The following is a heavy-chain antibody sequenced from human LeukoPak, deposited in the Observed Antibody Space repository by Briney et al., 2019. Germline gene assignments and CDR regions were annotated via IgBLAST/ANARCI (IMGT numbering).Heavy chain of an antibody. CDR3: ATRRSNINYDILTGYLYAFDI. V-gene: IGHV1-69*04. Sequence: GASVKVSCKASGGTFSSYAISWVRQAPGQGLEWMGRIIPILGIANYAQKFQGRVTITADKSTSTAYMELSSLRSEDTAVYYCATRRSNINYDILTGYLYAFDIWGQGTMVTVSS. D-gene: IGHD3-9*01. CDR2: IIPILGIA. CDR1: GGTFSSYA. J-gene: IGHJ3*02.